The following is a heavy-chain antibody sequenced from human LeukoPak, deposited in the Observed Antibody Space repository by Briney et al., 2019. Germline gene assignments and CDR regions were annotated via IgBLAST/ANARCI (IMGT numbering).Heavy chain of an antibody. Sequence: SVKVSCKASGGTFSSYAISWVRQAPGQGLEWMGGIIPIFGTANYAQKFQGRVTITADESTSTAYMELSSLRSEDTAVYYCARAIVGATGGAFDIWGQGTMVTVSS. CDR2: IIPIFGTA. CDR3: ARAIVGATGGAFDI. CDR1: GGTFSSYA. V-gene: IGHV1-69*13. J-gene: IGHJ3*02. D-gene: IGHD1-26*01.